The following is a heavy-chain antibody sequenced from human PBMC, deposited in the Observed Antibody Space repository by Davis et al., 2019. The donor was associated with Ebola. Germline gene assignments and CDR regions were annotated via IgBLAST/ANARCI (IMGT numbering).Heavy chain of an antibody. CDR3: AKDIFRHEDSVGQFDY. CDR1: GFTFDDYT. D-gene: IGHD1-26*01. V-gene: IGHV3-43*01. J-gene: IGHJ4*02. CDR2: ISWDGGST. Sequence: PGGSLRLSCAASGFTFDDYTMHWVRQAPGKGLEWVSLISWDGGSTYYADSVKGRFTISRDNSKNSLYLQMNSLRTEDTALYYCAKDIFRHEDSVGQFDYWGQGTLVTVSS.